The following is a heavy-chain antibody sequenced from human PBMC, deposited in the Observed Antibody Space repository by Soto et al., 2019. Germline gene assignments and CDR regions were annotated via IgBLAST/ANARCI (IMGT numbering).Heavy chain of an antibody. CDR1: GGSFSGYY. CDR2: INHSGST. J-gene: IGHJ5*02. Sequence: QVQLQQWGAGLLKPSETLSLTCAVYGGSFSGYYWSWIRQPPGKGLEWIGEINHSGSTNYNPSLKSRVTISVDTSKNQFSLKLSSVTAADTAVYYCARPAIGCSGGSCHKWFDPWGQGTLVTVSS. V-gene: IGHV4-34*01. CDR3: ARPAIGCSGGSCHKWFDP. D-gene: IGHD2-15*01.